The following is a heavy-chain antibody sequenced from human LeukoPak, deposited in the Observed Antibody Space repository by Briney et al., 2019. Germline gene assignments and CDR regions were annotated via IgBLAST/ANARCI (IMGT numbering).Heavy chain of an antibody. J-gene: IGHJ4*02. CDR3: ATGGYCSGGSCSELDY. D-gene: IGHD2-15*01. CDR2: FDPEDGET. V-gene: IGHV1-24*01. CDR1: GYTFTGYY. Sequence: GASVKVSCKASGYTFTGYYMHWVRQVPGQGLEWMGGFDPEDGETIYAQKFQGRVTMTEDTSTDTAHMELSSLRSEDTAVYYCATGGYCSGGSCSELDYWGQGTLVTVSS.